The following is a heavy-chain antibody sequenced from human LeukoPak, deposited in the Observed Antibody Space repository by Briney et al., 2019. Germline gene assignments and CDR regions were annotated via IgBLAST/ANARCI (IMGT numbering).Heavy chain of an antibody. Sequence: PSETLSLTCTVPGGSITSYYWSWIRQPPGKGLEWIGYIYYIGRTNYNPSLKSRVTISVDTSKNQFSRKVRSVTAADTAVYYCARDIVGANWFDPWGQGTLVTVSS. V-gene: IGHV4-59*01. CDR1: GGSITSYY. CDR2: IYYIGRT. CDR3: ARDIVGANWFDP. J-gene: IGHJ5*02. D-gene: IGHD1-26*01.